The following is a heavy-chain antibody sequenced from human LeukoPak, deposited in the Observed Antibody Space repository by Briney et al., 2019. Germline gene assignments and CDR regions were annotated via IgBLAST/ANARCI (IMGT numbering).Heavy chain of an antibody. CDR1: GFTFSSYE. CDR3: ATLSYGDFDY. J-gene: IGHJ4*02. D-gene: IGHD5-18*01. V-gene: IGHV3-48*03. CDR2: ISSSGSTI. Sequence: QSGGSLRLSCAASGFTFSSYEMNWVRQAPGKGLEWVSYISSSGSTIYYADSVKGRFTISRDNAKNSLYLQMNSLRAEDTAVYYCATLSYGDFDYWGQGTLVTVSS.